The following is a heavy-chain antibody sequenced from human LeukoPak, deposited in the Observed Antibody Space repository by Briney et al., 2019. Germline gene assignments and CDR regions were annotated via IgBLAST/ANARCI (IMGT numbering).Heavy chain of an antibody. D-gene: IGHD3-9*01. CDR1: GYSFTSYW. Sequence: GESLKISCKGSGYSFTSYWIGWVRQMPGKGLEWMGIIYPGDSDTKYSPSFQGQVTISADKSISTAYLQWSRLRASDTAMYYCARGRGSDWPHFDYWGQGTLVTVSS. CDR2: IYPGDSDT. CDR3: ARGRGSDWPHFDY. J-gene: IGHJ4*02. V-gene: IGHV5-51*01.